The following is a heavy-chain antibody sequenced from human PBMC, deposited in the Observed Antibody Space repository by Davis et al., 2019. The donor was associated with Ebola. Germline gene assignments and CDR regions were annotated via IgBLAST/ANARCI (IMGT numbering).Heavy chain of an antibody. J-gene: IGHJ5*02. CDR1: GGFVSSGGYS. Sequence: MPSETLSLTCAVSGGFVSSGGYSWGWIRQPPGKGLEWIGSIYYSGSTYYNPSPKSRVTISVDTSKNQFSLKLSSVTAADTAVYYCARQPLMVIYWFDPWGQGTLVTVSS. CDR3: ARQPLMVIYWFDP. D-gene: IGHD3-22*01. V-gene: IGHV4-39*01. CDR2: IYYSGST.